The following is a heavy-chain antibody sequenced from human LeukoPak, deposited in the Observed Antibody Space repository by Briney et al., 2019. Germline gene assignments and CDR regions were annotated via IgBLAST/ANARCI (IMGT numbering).Heavy chain of an antibody. Sequence: ASVKVSCKASGYTFTSYGISWVRQAPGQGLEWMGWISAYNGNTNYAQKLRGRVTMTTDTSTSTAYMELRSLRSDDTALYYCARCQFNHDILTGYYAPFYYFDYWGRGTLVTVSS. V-gene: IGHV1-18*01. CDR1: GYTFTSYG. D-gene: IGHD3-9*01. CDR3: ARCQFNHDILTGYYAPFYYFDY. J-gene: IGHJ4*02. CDR2: ISAYNGNT.